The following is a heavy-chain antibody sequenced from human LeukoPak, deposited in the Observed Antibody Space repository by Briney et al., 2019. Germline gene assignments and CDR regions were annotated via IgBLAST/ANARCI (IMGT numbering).Heavy chain of an antibody. V-gene: IGHV1-2*02. D-gene: IGHD2-2*01. Sequence: ASVKVSCKASGYTFTGYYMHWVRQAPGQGLEWMGWINPNSGGTNYAQKFQGRVTMTRDTSISTAYMELSRLRPDDTAVYYCARHGCSSTSCSWKTYNWFDPWGQGTLVTVSS. CDR1: GYTFTGYY. J-gene: IGHJ5*02. CDR2: INPNSGGT. CDR3: ARHGCSSTSCSWKTYNWFDP.